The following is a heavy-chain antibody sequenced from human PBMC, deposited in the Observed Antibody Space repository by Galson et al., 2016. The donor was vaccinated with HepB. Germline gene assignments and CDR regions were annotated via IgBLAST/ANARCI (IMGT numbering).Heavy chain of an antibody. J-gene: IGHJ4*02. D-gene: IGHD3-10*01. CDR3: ARHAGYRELGGYYFDY. CDR1: GDSINSDGYY. CDR2: VYYSGST. Sequence: ETLSLTCTVSGDSINSDGYYWGWIRQPPGKGLEWIGSVYYSGSTYYKSSPRGRVIISVDTSKNQFSLKLSSVTAADTAVYFCARHAGYRELGGYYFDYWGLGTLVTVSS. V-gene: IGHV4-39*01.